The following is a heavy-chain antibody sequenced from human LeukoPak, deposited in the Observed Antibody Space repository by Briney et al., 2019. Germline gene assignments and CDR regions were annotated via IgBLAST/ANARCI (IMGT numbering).Heavy chain of an antibody. D-gene: IGHD6-6*01. J-gene: IGHJ4*02. V-gene: IGHV1-69*01. CDR3: ARAEWRQQLFPFDY. Sequence: SVKVSCKASGGTFSSYAISWVRQAPGQGLEWMGGIIPIFGTANYAQKFQGRVTIIADESTSTAYMELSSLRSEDTAVYYCARAEWRQQLFPFDYWGQGTLVTVSS. CDR2: IIPIFGTA. CDR1: GGTFSSYA.